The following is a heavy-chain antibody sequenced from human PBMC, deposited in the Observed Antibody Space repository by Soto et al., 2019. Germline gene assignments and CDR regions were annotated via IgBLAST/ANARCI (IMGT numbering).Heavy chain of an antibody. V-gene: IGHV1-69*13. Sequence: SVKVSCKASGGTFSSYAISWVRQAPGQGLEWMGGIIPIFGTANYAQKFQGRVTITADESTSTAYMELSSLRSEDTAVYYCARGGYYDSSGYWRYFQHWGQGTLVTVSS. CDR2: IIPIFGTA. D-gene: IGHD3-22*01. CDR1: GGTFSSYA. CDR3: ARGGYYDSSGYWRYFQH. J-gene: IGHJ1*01.